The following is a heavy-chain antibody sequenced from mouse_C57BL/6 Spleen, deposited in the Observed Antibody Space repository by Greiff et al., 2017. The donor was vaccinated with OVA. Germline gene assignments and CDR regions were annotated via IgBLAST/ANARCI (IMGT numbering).Heavy chain of an antibody. CDR3: ARPGDYASWFAY. Sequence: EVKLMESGGGLVKPGGSLKLSCAASGFTFSDYGMHWVRQAPEKGLEWVAYISSGSSTIYYADTVKGRFTISRDNAKNTLFLQMTSLRSEDTAMYYCARPGDYASWFAYWGQGTLVTVSA. D-gene: IGHD2-13*01. V-gene: IGHV5-17*01. J-gene: IGHJ3*01. CDR2: ISSGSSTI. CDR1: GFTFSDYG.